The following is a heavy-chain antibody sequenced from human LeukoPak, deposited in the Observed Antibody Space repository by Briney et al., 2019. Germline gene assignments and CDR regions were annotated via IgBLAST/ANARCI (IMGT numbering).Heavy chain of an antibody. CDR1: GFTFSSHD. D-gene: IGHD2-15*01. CDR3: ARDYGGPHYFDY. J-gene: IGHJ4*02. V-gene: IGHV3-21*01. CDR2: ITTATSSYI. Sequence: PGGSLRLSCAASGFTFSSHDMIWVRQAPGKGLEWVSSITTATSSYIYYADSVKGRFTISRDDAKNSLYLQMDSLRAEDTAVYYCARDYGGPHYFDYWGQGTLVTVSS.